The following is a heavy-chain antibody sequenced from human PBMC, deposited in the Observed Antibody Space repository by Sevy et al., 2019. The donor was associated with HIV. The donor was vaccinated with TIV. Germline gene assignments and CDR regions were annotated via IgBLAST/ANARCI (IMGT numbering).Heavy chain of an antibody. CDR3: AGLRLGWYNWFDP. J-gene: IGHJ5*02. D-gene: IGHD6-19*01. Sequence: ASVKVSCKASGYNFYIHWVRQAPGQGLEWMGRVTPNSVATSYAQKFQDRVAMTMDTSINTAYMELSGLKSDDTAIYYCAGLRLGWYNWFDPWGQGTLVTVSS. CDR2: VTPNSVAT. CDR1: GYNFY. V-gene: IGHV1-2*06.